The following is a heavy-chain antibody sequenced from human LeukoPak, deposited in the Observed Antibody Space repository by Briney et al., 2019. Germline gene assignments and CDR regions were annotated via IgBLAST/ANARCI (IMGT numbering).Heavy chain of an antibody. CDR1: GGSISSGSYY. J-gene: IGHJ4*02. Sequence: PSQTLSLTCTVSGGSISSGSYYWRWIRQPAGKGLEWIGRIYTSGSTNYNPSLKSRVTISVDTSKNQFSLKLSSVTAADTAVYYCARAGIVGATFDYWGQGTLVTVSS. V-gene: IGHV4-61*02. CDR2: IYTSGST. CDR3: ARAGIVGATFDY. D-gene: IGHD1-26*01.